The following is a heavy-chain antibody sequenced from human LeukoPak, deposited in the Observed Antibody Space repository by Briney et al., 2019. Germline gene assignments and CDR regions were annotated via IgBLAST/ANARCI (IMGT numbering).Heavy chain of an antibody. D-gene: IGHD2-2*01. CDR1: GGSFSGYY. CDR2: INHSGST. J-gene: IGHJ4*02. V-gene: IGHV4-34*01. Sequence: NPSETLSLTCAVYGGSFSGYYWSWIRQPPGKGLEWIGEINHSGSTNYNPSLKSRVTISVDTSKNQFSLKLSSVTAADTAVYYCARRDIVVVPAAIYDYWGQGTLVTVSS. CDR3: ARRDIVVVPAAIYDY.